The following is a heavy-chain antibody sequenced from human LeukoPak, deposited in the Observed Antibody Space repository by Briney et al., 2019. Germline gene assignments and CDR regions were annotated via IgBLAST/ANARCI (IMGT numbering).Heavy chain of an antibody. CDR2: INHSGST. CDR3: ARGSSSSWYGYFDY. J-gene: IGHJ4*02. CDR1: GGSFSGYY. D-gene: IGHD6-13*01. V-gene: IGHV4-34*01. Sequence: SETLSLTCAVYGGSFSGYYWTWIRQPPGKGLEWVGEINHSGSTNYNPSLKSRVTISVDTSKNQFSLKLSSVTAADTAVYYCARGSSSSWYGYFDYWGQGTLVTVSS.